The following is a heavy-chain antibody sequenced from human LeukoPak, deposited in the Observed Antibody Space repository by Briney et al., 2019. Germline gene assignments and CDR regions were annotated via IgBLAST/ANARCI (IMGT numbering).Heavy chain of an antibody. CDR2: IYTSGST. Sequence: PSETLSLTCTVSGGSISSYYWSWIRQPAGKGLEWIGRIYTSGSTNYNPSLKSRVTMSVDTSKNQFSLKLSSVTAADTAVYYCAXXXSPYYYYGMDVWGQGTTVTVSS. CDR1: GGSISSYY. V-gene: IGHV4-4*07. CDR3: AXXXSPYYYYGMDV. J-gene: IGHJ6*02.